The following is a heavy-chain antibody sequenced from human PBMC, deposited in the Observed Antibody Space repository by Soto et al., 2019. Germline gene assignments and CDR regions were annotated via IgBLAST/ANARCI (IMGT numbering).Heavy chain of an antibody. CDR2: TLYRSSKWYN. Sequence: SQTLSLTCAISGDSVSTNIAAWSWIRQSPSRGLEWLGRTLYRSSKWYNEYAVSVKSRMTINPDTSKNQFSLQLNSVTTDDTAVYYCARDAAPTLNYPHGMDVWGQGTAVTVSS. CDR3: ARDAAPTLNYPHGMDV. V-gene: IGHV6-1*01. CDR1: GDSVSTNIAA. J-gene: IGHJ6*02. D-gene: IGHD1-7*01.